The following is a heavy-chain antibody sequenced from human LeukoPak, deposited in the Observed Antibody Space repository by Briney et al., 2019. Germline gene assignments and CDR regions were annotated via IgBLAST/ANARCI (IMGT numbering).Heavy chain of an antibody. Sequence: GASVKVSCKASVYTFTSYGISWVRQAPGQGLEWMGWISAYNGNTNYAQKLQGRVTMTTDTSTSTAYMELRSLRSDDAAVYYCAREPDYAGIDYWGQGTLVTVSS. V-gene: IGHV1-18*01. J-gene: IGHJ4*02. D-gene: IGHD4-23*01. CDR1: VYTFTSYG. CDR2: ISAYNGNT. CDR3: AREPDYAGIDY.